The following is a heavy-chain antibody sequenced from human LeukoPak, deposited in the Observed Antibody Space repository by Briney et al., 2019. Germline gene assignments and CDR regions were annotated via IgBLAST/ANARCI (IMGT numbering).Heavy chain of an antibody. V-gene: IGHV3-53*01. D-gene: IGHD6-6*01. CDR1: GLIVSSNY. Sequence: PGGSLRLSCAASGLIVSSNYMTWVRQAPGKGLEWVSINHTNGNTYYADSVKGRFTISRDNAKNSLYLQINSLRAEDTAVYYCARSSYSSSSSVWGQGTMVTVSS. CDR2: NHTNGNT. CDR3: ARSSYSSSSSV. J-gene: IGHJ3*01.